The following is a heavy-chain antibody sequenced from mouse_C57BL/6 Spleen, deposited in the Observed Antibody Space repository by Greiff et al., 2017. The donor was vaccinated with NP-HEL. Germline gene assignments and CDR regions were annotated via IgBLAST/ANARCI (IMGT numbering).Heavy chain of an antibody. CDR2: IDPETGGT. J-gene: IGHJ4*01. D-gene: IGHD2-1*01. CDR1: GYTFTDYE. V-gene: IGHV1-15*01. CDR3: TRNGNYVRYAMDY. Sequence: VQLVESGAELVRPGASVTLSCKASGYTFTDYEMHWVKQTPVHGLEWIGAIDPETGGTAYNQKFKGKAILTADKSSSTAYMELRSLTSEDSAVYYCTRNGNYVRYAMDYWGQGTSVTVSS.